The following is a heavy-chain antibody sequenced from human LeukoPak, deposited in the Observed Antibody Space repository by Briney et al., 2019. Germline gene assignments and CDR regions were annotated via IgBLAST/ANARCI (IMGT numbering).Heavy chain of an antibody. CDR3: ATGHSTGYHYWFDP. Sequence: ASVTVSCKLSGSTLNYLSMQWVRQAPGKGLEWMGGFDHENGETIYAQKFQGRVTMTEDTSTDTAYMDLSSLTSEDTAVYYCATGHSTGYHYWFDPWGQGTLVTVSS. CDR1: GSTLNYLS. CDR2: FDHENGET. J-gene: IGHJ5*02. V-gene: IGHV1-24*01. D-gene: IGHD3-22*01.